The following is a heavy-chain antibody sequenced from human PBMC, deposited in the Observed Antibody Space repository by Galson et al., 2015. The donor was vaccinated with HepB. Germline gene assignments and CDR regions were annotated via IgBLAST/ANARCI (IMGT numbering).Heavy chain of an antibody. V-gene: IGHV3-33*01. CDR1: GFTFSNDG. CDR2: IWYDGSNK. D-gene: IGHD3-3*01. Sequence: SLRLSCAASGFTFSNDGMHWVRQAPGKGLEWVAVIWYDGSNKFYADSVKGRFTISRDNSKNTLSLQMNNMRAEDTAVYYCARERITIFGVHCDHWGQGTLVTVSS. CDR3: ARERITIFGVHCDH. J-gene: IGHJ4*02.